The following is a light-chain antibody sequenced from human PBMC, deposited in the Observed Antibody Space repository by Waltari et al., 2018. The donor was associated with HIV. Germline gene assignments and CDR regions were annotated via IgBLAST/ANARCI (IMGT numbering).Light chain of an antibody. Sequence: SAVTQPASVSGLPGQSITISCTGDDRDFGLDIFVSWYQQHPAKLPRLIVYDVDSRASGISARFSGSKSGHTASLNISGLRAEDEAHYYCASFTGDNTLLFGGGTKVTVL. J-gene: IGLJ3*02. V-gene: IGLV2-14*03. CDR2: DVD. CDR1: DRDFGLDIF. CDR3: ASFTGDNTLL.